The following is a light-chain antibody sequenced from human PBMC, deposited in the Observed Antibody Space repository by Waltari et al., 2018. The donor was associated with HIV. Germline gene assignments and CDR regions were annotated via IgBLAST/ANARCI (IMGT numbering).Light chain of an antibody. CDR1: DRDIAIYNS. J-gene: IGLJ3*02. Sequence: QSALTQPASVSGSPGQSITISCIGTDRDIAIYNSISWYHHPPDRAPRLVIFAANGRPSGIPFRFSGAKSGKTASLTISGLQADDEGVYYCSSYARGGSLLFGGGTTVTVL. CDR3: SSYARGGSLL. V-gene: IGLV2-14*01. CDR2: AAN.